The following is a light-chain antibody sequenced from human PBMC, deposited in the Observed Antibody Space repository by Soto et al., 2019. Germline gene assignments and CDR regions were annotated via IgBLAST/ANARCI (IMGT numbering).Light chain of an antibody. J-gene: IGKJ1*01. CDR2: TTS. CDR1: QSIRRW. V-gene: IGKV1-5*03. Sequence: DIHLTQSPSTLSASVGDRITITCRASQSIRRWLAWYQQKPGKAPKLLIYTTSSLESGVPSRFSGSGSGTEFTLTISSLQSDDFATYYCQHYKDSSLTFGQGTKVEIK. CDR3: QHYKDSSLT.